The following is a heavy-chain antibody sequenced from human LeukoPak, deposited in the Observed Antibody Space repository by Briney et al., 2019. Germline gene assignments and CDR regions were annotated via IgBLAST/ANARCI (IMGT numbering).Heavy chain of an antibody. CDR2: IYYSGST. Sequence: PSETLSLTCTVSGGSISSSNYYWGWIRQPPGKGLEWITNIYYSGSTYYNPSLKSRVTISVDTSKNQFSLKLSSVTAADTAVYYCARVSRVGELRFLEWLPKADDAFDIWGQGTMVTVSS. J-gene: IGHJ3*02. V-gene: IGHV4-39*07. D-gene: IGHD3-3*01. CDR1: GGSISSSNYY. CDR3: ARVSRVGELRFLEWLPKADDAFDI.